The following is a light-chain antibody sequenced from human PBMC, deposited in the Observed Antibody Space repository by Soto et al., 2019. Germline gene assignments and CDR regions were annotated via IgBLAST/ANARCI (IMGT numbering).Light chain of an antibody. CDR3: QQRNNRPLT. Sequence: VMTQFTATLSVSPADRTTLSCRASQSVGSNLAWYQQKPGQAPRLLIYAAYTRDTGVPARFSGSGSGTDFTLTISSLQPEDFAAYYCQQRNNRPLTFGQGTKVDIK. J-gene: IGKJ1*01. CDR1: QSVGSN. CDR2: AAY. V-gene: IGKV3-15*01.